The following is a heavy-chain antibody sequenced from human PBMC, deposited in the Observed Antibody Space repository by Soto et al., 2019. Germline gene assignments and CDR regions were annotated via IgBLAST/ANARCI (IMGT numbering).Heavy chain of an antibody. J-gene: IGHJ3*02. Sequence: GGSLRLSCAASGFTFSNAWMNWVRQAPGKGLEWVGRIKSKTDGGTTDYAAPVKGRFTISRDDSKNTLYLQMNNLKTEDTAVYYCTTDRNYVWGSYRYLSLDAFDIWGQGTMVTVSS. CDR2: IKSKTDGGTT. V-gene: IGHV3-15*07. CDR1: GFTFSNAW. CDR3: TTDRNYVWGSYRYLSLDAFDI. D-gene: IGHD3-16*02.